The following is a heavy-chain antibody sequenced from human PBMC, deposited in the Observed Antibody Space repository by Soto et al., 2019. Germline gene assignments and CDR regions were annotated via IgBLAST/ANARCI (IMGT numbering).Heavy chain of an antibody. V-gene: IGHV3-11*01. Sequence: PGGSLRLSCAASGFTFTDFYMAWIRQAPGEGLEWISYISTSGTGIFYADSVKGRFTVSRDNAKNSLYLQMDSLRAEDTAVYFCARVGDPYPPYGTIDVWGQGTLVTVSS. CDR3: ARVGDPYPPYGTIDV. J-gene: IGHJ3*01. CDR1: GFTFTDFY. D-gene: IGHD2-8*01. CDR2: ISTSGTGI.